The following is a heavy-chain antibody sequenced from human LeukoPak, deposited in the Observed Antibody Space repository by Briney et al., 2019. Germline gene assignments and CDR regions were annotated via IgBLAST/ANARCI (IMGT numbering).Heavy chain of an antibody. CDR2: IYYSGST. D-gene: IGHD1-26*01. CDR3: ARGHILGATWGPLVY. Sequence: PSETLSLTCTVSGGSISSSNYYWGWIRQPPGKGLEWIGSIYYSGSTYYNPSLKSRVTISVDTSKNQFSLKLSSVTAADTAVYYCARGHILGATWGPLVYWGQGTLVTVSS. CDR1: GGSISSSNYY. J-gene: IGHJ4*02. V-gene: IGHV4-39*07.